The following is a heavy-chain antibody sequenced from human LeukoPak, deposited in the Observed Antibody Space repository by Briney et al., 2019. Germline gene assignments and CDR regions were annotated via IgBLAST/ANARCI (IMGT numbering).Heavy chain of an antibody. J-gene: IGHJ4*02. CDR3: AGGSVTTTVTTIDY. CDR2: IYTSGST. V-gene: IGHV4-4*07. Sequence: SETLSLTCTVYGGSISSYYWSWLRQPAGKGLEWFGRIYTSGSTNYNPSLKSRVTISVDTSKNQFSLKLSAVAAADTAVYYCAGGSVTTTVTTIDYWGQGTLVTVSS. D-gene: IGHD4-17*01. CDR1: GGSISSYY.